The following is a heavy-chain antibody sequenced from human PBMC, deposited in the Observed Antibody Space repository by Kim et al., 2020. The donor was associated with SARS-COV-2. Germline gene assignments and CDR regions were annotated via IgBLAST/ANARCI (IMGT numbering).Heavy chain of an antibody. Sequence: ASVKVSCKASGYTFTSYAMHWVRQAPGQRLEWMGWINAGNGNTKYSQKFQGRVTITRDTSASTAYMELSSLRSEDTAVYYCAREDGYVQGFDYWGQGTLVTVSS. CDR2: INAGNGNT. D-gene: IGHD3-10*02. CDR1: GYTFTSYA. V-gene: IGHV1-3*01. J-gene: IGHJ4*02. CDR3: AREDGYVQGFDY.